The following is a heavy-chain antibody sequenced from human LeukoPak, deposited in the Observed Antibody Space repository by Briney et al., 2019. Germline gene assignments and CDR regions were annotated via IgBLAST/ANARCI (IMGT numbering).Heavy chain of an antibody. D-gene: IGHD1-14*01. J-gene: IGHJ6*03. CDR1: GYTFTSYD. CDR2: INPNSGGT. Sequence: ASVKVSCKASGYTFTSYDINWVRQATGQGLEWMGWINPNSGGTNYAQKFQGRVTMTRDTSISTAYMELSRLRSDDTAVYYCARAKVKAAKPYYYYMDVWGKGTTATISS. CDR3: ARAKVKAAKPYYYYMDV. V-gene: IGHV1-2*02.